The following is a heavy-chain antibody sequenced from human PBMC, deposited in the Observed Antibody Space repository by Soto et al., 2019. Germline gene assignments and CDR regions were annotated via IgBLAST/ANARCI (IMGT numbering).Heavy chain of an antibody. CDR3: ARGPYSSSWYGNYYFDY. J-gene: IGHJ4*02. Sequence: SETLSLTCTVSGGSISSGGYYWSWIRQHPGKGLEWIGYIYYSGSTYYNPSLKSRVTISVDTSKNQFSLELSSVTAADTAVYYCARGPYSSSWYGNYYFDYWGQGTLVTVSS. CDR1: GGSISSGGYY. CDR2: IYYSGST. D-gene: IGHD6-13*01. V-gene: IGHV4-31*03.